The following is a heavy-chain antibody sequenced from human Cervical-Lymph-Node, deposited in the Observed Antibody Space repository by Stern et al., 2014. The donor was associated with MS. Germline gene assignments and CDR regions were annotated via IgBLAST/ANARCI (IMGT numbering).Heavy chain of an antibody. CDR1: GGTFSSYT. CDR2: IIPILGIA. V-gene: IGHV1-69*02. Sequence: QVQLVQSGAEVKKPGSSVKVSCKASGGTFSSYTISWVRQAPGQGLEWMGRIIPILGIANYAQKFQGRVTITAHKSTSTAYMELSSLRSEDTAVYYCARAYCSSTSCYQYYGMDVWGQGTTVTVSS. CDR3: ARAYCSSTSCYQYYGMDV. D-gene: IGHD2-2*01. J-gene: IGHJ6*02.